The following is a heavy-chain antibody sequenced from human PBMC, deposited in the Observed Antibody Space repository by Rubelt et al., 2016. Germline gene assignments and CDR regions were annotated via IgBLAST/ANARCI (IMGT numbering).Heavy chain of an antibody. CDR3: ARSAGTTELAYYGMDV. CDR2: INGGNGNT. CDR1: GYTFTDYA. Sequence: AEVEKPGASVKLSCKASGYTFTDYAMHWVRQAPGQRLEYMGWINGGNGNTKYSQKFQDRVTITRDTSASTAYMELSSLTPEDTAMYYCARSAGTTELAYYGMDVWGQGTTVTVSS. D-gene: IGHD1-7*01. J-gene: IGHJ6*02. V-gene: IGHV1-3*01.